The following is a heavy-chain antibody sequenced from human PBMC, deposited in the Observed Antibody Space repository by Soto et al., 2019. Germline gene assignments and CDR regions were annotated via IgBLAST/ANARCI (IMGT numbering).Heavy chain of an antibody. V-gene: IGHV4-39*07. CDR3: ARDLWGYCGTDCYPLDV. D-gene: IGHD2-21*02. CDR1: GGSISSSRCH. CDR2: IKYSGTT. J-gene: IGHJ6*02. Sequence: SETLSLTCTVYGGSISSSRCHWGWIRQPPGKGLEWIASIKYSGTTFYNPSLKSRVTLSVDTSKNQFSLKLNSVTAADTAVYYCARDLWGYCGTDCYPLDVWGQGTTVTVSS.